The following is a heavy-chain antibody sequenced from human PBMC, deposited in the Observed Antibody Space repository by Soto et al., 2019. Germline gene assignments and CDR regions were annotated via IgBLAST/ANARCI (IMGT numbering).Heavy chain of an antibody. D-gene: IGHD3-10*01. CDR3: ARDPYYGSGYYYYYYMDV. Sequence: GGSLRLSCAASGFTFSSYWMSWVRQAPGKGLEWVANIKQDGSEKYYVDSVKGRFTISRDNAKNSLYLQMNSLRAEDTAVYYCARDPYYGSGYYYYYYMDVWGKGTTVT. CDR1: GFTFSSYW. CDR2: IKQDGSEK. V-gene: IGHV3-7*01. J-gene: IGHJ6*03.